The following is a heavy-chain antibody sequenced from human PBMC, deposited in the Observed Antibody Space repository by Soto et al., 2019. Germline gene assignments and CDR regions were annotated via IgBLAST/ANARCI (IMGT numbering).Heavy chain of an antibody. J-gene: IGHJ5*02. Sequence: ASVKVSCKASGGTFSSYAISWVRQAPGQGLEWMGGIIPIFGTANYAQKFQGRVTITADESTSTAYMELSSLRSEDTAVYYCARDSQLLFSSWFDPWGQGTLVTVSS. CDR3: ARDSQLLFSSWFDP. CDR2: IIPIFGTA. D-gene: IGHD2-2*01. CDR1: GGTFSSYA. V-gene: IGHV1-69*13.